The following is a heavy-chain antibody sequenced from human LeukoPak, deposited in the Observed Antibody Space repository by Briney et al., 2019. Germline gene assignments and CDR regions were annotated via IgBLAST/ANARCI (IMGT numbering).Heavy chain of an antibody. J-gene: IGHJ5*02. V-gene: IGHV1-2*02. CDR2: INPNSDGT. Sequence: ASVKVSCKASGYTFTGYYMHWVRQAPGQGLEWMGWINPNSDGTNYAQKFQGRVTMTRDTSISTAYMELSRLRSDDTAVYYCARLRRTREFDPWGQGTLVTVSS. CDR1: GYTFTGYY. CDR3: ARLRRTREFDP. D-gene: IGHD6-25*01.